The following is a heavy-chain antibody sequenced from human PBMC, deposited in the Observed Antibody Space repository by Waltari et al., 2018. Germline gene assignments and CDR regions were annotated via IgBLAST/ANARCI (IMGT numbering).Heavy chain of an antibody. V-gene: IGHV3-53*01. CDR2: IYSGGST. J-gene: IGHJ4*02. CDR3: ARVLGYSSSYFDY. D-gene: IGHD6-13*01. Sequence: EVQLVESGGGLIQPGGSLRLSCAASGFTVSSNYMSWVRQAPGKGLEWVSVIYSGGSTYYADSVKGRFTISRDNSKNTLYLQMNSLRAEDTAVYYCARVLGYSSSYFDYWGQGTLVTVSS. CDR1: GFTVSSNY.